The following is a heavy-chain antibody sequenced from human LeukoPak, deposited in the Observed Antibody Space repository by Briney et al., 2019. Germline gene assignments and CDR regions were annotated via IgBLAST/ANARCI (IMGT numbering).Heavy chain of an antibody. CDR2: MNPNSGNR. Sequence: GASVKVSCKASGYTFTSYDINWVRQASGQGLEWMGWMNPNSGNRGYAQKFQGRVTMTRDTSISTAYMELSSLRSEDTAVYYCARVGRDYGDYYYYYYYYMDVWGKGTTVTISS. V-gene: IGHV1-8*01. D-gene: IGHD4-17*01. CDR3: ARVGRDYGDYYYYYYYYMDV. CDR1: GYTFTSYD. J-gene: IGHJ6*03.